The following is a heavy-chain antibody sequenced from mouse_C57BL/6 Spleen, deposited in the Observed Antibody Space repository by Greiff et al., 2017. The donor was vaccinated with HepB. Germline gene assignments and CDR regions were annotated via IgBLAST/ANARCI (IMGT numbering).Heavy chain of an antibody. V-gene: IGHV1-85*01. D-gene: IGHD2-13*01. J-gene: IGHJ2*01. CDR1: GYTFTSYD. Sequence: QVQLQQSGPELVKPGASVKLSCKASGYTFTSYDMNWVKQRPGKGLEWIGWIYPSDGSTKYNEKFKGKATLTVDKSSSTAYRELHSLTSEDSSVYFCGRGSDYDDHWADLDYWGEGTTLTVSS. CDR2: IYPSDGST. CDR3: GRGSDYDDHWADLDY.